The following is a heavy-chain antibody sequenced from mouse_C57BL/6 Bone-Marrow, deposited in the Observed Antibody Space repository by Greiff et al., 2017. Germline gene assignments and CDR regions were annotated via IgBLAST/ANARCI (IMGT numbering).Heavy chain of an antibody. CDR1: GFTFSSYA. D-gene: IGHD2-12*01. CDR3: TRGGHLRVAD. Sequence: EVHLVESGEGLVKPGGSLKLSCAASGFTFSSYAMSWVRQTPEKRLEWVAYISSGGDYIYYADTVKGRFTISRDNARNTLYLQMSSLMSEDTAMYYCTRGGHLRVADWGQGTLVTVSA. CDR2: ISSGGDYI. V-gene: IGHV5-9-1*02. J-gene: IGHJ3*01.